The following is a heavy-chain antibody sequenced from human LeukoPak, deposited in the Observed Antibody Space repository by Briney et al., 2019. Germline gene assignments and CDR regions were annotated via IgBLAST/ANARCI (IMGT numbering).Heavy chain of an antibody. CDR2: IYTDGTT. Sequence: PGGSLRLSCAASGFSVSTNFMSWVRQAPGKGLEWVSLIYTDGTTSYADSVKGRFAISGDNSKNTLYLQMNSLRADDTAVYYCVAWIALRPYWGQGTLVTVSS. V-gene: IGHV3-53*01. J-gene: IGHJ4*02. D-gene: IGHD2-21*01. CDR1: GFSVSTNF. CDR3: VAWIALRPY.